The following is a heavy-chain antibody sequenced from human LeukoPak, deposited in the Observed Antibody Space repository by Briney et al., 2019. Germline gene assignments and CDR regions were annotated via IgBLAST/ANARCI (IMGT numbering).Heavy chain of an antibody. J-gene: IGHJ3*02. CDR3: ARDYQGIAVAGTSGAFDI. CDR1: GYTFTGYY. D-gene: IGHD6-19*01. V-gene: IGHV1-2*02. Sequence: ASVKVSCKASGYTFTGYYVHWARQAPGQGLEWMGWINPNSGGTNYAQKFQGRVTMTRDTSISTAYMELSRLRSDDTAVYYCARDYQGIAVAGTSGAFDIWGQGTMVTVSS. CDR2: INPNSGGT.